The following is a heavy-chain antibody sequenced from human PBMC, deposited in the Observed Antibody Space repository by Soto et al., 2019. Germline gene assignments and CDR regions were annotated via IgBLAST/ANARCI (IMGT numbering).Heavy chain of an antibody. Sequence: PSETLSLTCTVSGGSISSYYWSWIRQPPGKGLEWIGYIYYSGSTNYNPSLKSRVTISVDTSKNQFSLKLSSVTAADTAVYYCARDSARYCSSTSCYRSLGYHYYGMEVWGQGTTVTVSS. D-gene: IGHD2-2*02. CDR2: IYYSGST. V-gene: IGHV4-59*01. CDR1: GGSISSYY. J-gene: IGHJ6*02. CDR3: ARDSARYCSSTSCYRSLGYHYYGMEV.